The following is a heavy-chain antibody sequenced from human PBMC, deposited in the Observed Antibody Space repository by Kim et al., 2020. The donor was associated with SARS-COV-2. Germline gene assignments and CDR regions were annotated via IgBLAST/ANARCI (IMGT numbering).Heavy chain of an antibody. CDR2: IDPSDSYT. J-gene: IGHJ6*02. V-gene: IGHV5-10-1*01. CDR3: ASSCSSTSCYGVVTYYYYYGMDV. CDR1: GYSFTSYW. D-gene: IGHD2-2*01. Sequence: GESLKISCKGSGYSFTSYWISWVRQMPGKGLEWMGRIDPSDSYTHYSPSFQGHVTISADKSISTAYLQWSSLKASDTAMYYCASSCSSTSCYGVVTYYYYYGMDVWGQGTTVTVSS.